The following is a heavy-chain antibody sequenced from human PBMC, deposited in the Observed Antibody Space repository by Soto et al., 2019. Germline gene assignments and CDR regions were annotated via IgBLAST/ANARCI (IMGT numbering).Heavy chain of an antibody. CDR1: GGSISSGGYY. D-gene: IGHD3-10*01. CDR2: IYYSGST. CDR3: AAESTMRYFDL. Sequence: QVQLQESGPGLVKPSQTLSLTCTVSGGSISSGGYYWSWIRQHPGKGLEWIGYIYYSGSTYYNPSLKSRVNISVDTSKNPFSLKLSSVTAADTAVYYCAAESTMRYFDLWGRGTLVTVSS. V-gene: IGHV4-31*03. J-gene: IGHJ2*01.